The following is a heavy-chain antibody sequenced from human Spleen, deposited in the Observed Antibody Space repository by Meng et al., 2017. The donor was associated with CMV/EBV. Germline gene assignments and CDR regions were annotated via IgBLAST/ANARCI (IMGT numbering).Heavy chain of an antibody. V-gene: IGHV1-2*02. CDR1: GGTFSSYT. D-gene: IGHD3-22*01. Sequence: ASVKVSCKASGGTFSSYTISWVRQAPGQGLEWMGWIHPKSGGPKYAQKFQGRVTMTRDTSTSTAYMELSRLRSDDTAVYYCARDLPTYNYDTSAFPFDYWGQGTLVTVSS. J-gene: IGHJ4*02. CDR3: ARDLPTYNYDTSAFPFDY. CDR2: IHPKSGGP.